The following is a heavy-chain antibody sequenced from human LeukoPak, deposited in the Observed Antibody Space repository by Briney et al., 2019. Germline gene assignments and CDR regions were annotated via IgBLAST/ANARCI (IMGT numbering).Heavy chain of an antibody. D-gene: IGHD3-22*01. CDR3: ARETYYYDSSAGAWFDP. Sequence: SETLSLTCTVSGGSISIYYWSWIRQPPGKGLVCIGYIYYSGSTNYNPSLKSRVTISVDTSKNQFSLKLSSVTAADTAVYYCARETYYYDSSAGAWFDPWGQGTLVTVSS. V-gene: IGHV4-59*01. J-gene: IGHJ5*02. CDR1: GGSISIYY. CDR2: IYYSGST.